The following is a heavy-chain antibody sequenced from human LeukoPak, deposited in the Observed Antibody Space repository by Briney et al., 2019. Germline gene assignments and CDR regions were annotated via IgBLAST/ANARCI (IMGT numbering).Heavy chain of an antibody. J-gene: IGHJ4*02. Sequence: ASVKVSCKVSGYTLTELSMHWVRQAPGKGLEWMGGSDPEDGETIYAQKFQGRVTMTEDTSTDTAYMELSSLRSEDTAVYYCATDRPPSGIAAAYYWGQGTLVTVSS. CDR2: SDPEDGET. D-gene: IGHD6-13*01. CDR3: ATDRPPSGIAAAYY. CDR1: GYTLTELS. V-gene: IGHV1-24*01.